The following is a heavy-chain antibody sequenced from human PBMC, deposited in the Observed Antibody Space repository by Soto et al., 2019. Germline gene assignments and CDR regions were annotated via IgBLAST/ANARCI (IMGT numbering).Heavy chain of an antibody. Sequence: PGGSLRLSCAASGFTVSSNYMSWVHQAPGKGLEWVSVIYSGGSTYYADSVKGRFTISRDNSKNTLYLQMNSLRAEDTAVYYCARRAQQLGRGFDPWGQGTLVTVS. CDR1: GFTVSSNY. D-gene: IGHD6-13*01. J-gene: IGHJ5*02. V-gene: IGHV3-53*01. CDR2: IYSGGST. CDR3: ARRAQQLGRGFDP.